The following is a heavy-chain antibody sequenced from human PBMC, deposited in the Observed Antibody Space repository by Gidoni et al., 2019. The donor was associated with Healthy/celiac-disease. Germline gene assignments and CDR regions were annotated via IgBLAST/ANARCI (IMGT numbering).Heavy chain of an antibody. D-gene: IGHD5-12*01. CDR2: VSGSGGST. CDR3: AKDSHSGYDPYYYYSGMDV. J-gene: IGHJ6*02. CDR1: GFTFSSYV. Sequence: EVQLLESGGGLVQPGGSLRLSCAASGFTFSSYVMSWVRQAPGKGLEWVSGVSGSGGSTYYADSVKGRFTISRDNSKNTLYLQMNSLRAEDTAVYYCAKDSHSGYDPYYYYSGMDVWGQGTTVTVSS. V-gene: IGHV3-23*01.